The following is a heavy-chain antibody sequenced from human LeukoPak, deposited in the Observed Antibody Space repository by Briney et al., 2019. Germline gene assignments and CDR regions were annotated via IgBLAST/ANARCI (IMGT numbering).Heavy chain of an antibody. J-gene: IGHJ6*03. Sequence: SETLSLTCTVSGGSISSYYWSWIRQPPGKGLEWIGYIYYSGSTNYNPSLKSRVTISVDTSKNQFSLKLSSVTAADTAVYYCAREAIWFGDAKTHYYMDVWGKGTTVTVSS. CDR1: GGSISSYY. CDR2: IYYSGST. CDR3: AREAIWFGDAKTHYYMDV. V-gene: IGHV4-59*01. D-gene: IGHD3-10*01.